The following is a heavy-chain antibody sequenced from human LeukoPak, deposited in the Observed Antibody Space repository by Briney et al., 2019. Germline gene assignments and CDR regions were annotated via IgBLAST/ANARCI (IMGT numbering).Heavy chain of an antibody. CDR2: IYYGGST. Sequence: SETLSLTCTVSGGSISSSSYYWGWIRQPPGKGLEWIGSIYYGGSTYYNPSLKSRVTISVDTSKNQFSLKLSSVTAADTAVYYCARYITMARGVMIQDAFDIWGQGTMVTVSS. D-gene: IGHD3-10*01. V-gene: IGHV4-39*01. J-gene: IGHJ3*02. CDR3: ARYITMARGVMIQDAFDI. CDR1: GGSISSSSYY.